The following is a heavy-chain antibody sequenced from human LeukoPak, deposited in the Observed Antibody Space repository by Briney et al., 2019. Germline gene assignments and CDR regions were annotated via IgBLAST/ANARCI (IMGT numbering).Heavy chain of an antibody. CDR1: GGSISSCY. Sequence: SETLSLTCTISGGSISSCYWSWIRQPPGKGLEWIGYIYYSGSTNYNPSLKSRVTISVDTSKNQFSLKLSSVTAADTAVYYCARTYYYDSSVAFDIWGQGTMVTVSS. J-gene: IGHJ3*02. CDR2: IYYSGST. CDR3: ARTYYYDSSVAFDI. V-gene: IGHV4-59*01. D-gene: IGHD3-22*01.